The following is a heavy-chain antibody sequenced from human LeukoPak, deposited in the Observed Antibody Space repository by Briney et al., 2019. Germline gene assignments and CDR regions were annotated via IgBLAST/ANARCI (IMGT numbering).Heavy chain of an antibody. D-gene: IGHD4-23*01. Sequence: GGSLRLSCAASGFTFSSYGMHWVRQAPGKGLEWVAFIRYDGSNKYYADSVKGRFTISRDNSKSTLYLQMNSLRAEDTAVYYCAKDQAPTVVTLYYFDYWGQGTLVTVSS. CDR2: IRYDGSNK. J-gene: IGHJ4*02. CDR3: AKDQAPTVVTLYYFDY. CDR1: GFTFSSYG. V-gene: IGHV3-30*02.